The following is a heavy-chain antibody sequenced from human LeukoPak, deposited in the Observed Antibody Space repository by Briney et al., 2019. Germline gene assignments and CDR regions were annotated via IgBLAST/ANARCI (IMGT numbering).Heavy chain of an antibody. CDR1: GGSISSYY. V-gene: IGHV4-4*09. CDR2: IYTSGST. Sequence: SETLSLTCTVSGGSISSYYWSWIRQPPGKGLEWIGYIYTSGSTTYSPSLKSRVAISVDTSKNQFSLRLSSVTAADTAVYFCAKSIASAGTNSCYYMDVWGTGTTVTVSS. D-gene: IGHD6-13*01. CDR3: AKSIASAGTNSCYYMDV. J-gene: IGHJ6*03.